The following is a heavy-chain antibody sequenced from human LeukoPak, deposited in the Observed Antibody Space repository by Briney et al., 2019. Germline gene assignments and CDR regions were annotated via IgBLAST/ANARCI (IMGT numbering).Heavy chain of an antibody. CDR2: INGDGSNS. Sequence: PGGSLRLSCVASGFTFTTYWMHWVRQAPGKGLVWVSRINGDGSNSNYADSVKGRFTISRDNARNTLYLQMNGLRAEDTALYYCARTSPTSHFGFWGQGTLVTVSS. D-gene: IGHD3-16*01. CDR3: ARTSPTSHFGF. V-gene: IGHV3-74*01. J-gene: IGHJ4*02. CDR1: GFTFTTYW.